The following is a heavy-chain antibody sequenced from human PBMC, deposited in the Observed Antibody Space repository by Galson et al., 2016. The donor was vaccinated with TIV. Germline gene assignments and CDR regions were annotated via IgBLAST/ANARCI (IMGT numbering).Heavy chain of an antibody. J-gene: IGHJ4*03. D-gene: IGHD3-10*01. CDR3: ARWLMVQGVIRYLDY. V-gene: IGHV3-7*01. Sequence: SLRLSCAASGFIFSSYWMSWVRQAPGKGLEWVANINQPGGEKYYGDSVKGRSAIHRDNAKNLLYLQVNSLTAEDTAVYYCARWLMVQGVIRYLDYWGQGTQVTVSS. CDR2: INQPGGEK. CDR1: GFIFSSYW.